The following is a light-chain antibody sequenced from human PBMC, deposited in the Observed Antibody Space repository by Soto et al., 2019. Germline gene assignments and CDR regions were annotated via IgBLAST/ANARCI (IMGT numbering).Light chain of an antibody. CDR3: QQRDNWPPTWT. V-gene: IGKV3-11*01. CDR2: DAS. J-gene: IGKJ1*01. CDR1: QSVSSY. Sequence: EIVLTQSLATLSLSPGERATLSSRASQSVSSYLAWYQQKPGQAPRLLIYDASNRATGIPARFSGSGSGTDFTLTISSLEPEDFAVYYCQQRDNWPPTWTFGQGTKVDIK.